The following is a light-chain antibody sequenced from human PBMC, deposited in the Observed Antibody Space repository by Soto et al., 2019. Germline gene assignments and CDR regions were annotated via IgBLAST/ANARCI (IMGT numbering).Light chain of an antibody. J-gene: IGLJ2*01. CDR1: SSNIGAGYD. CDR3: QSYDSSLSGVV. Sequence: QSVLTQPPSVSGAPGQRVTISCTGSSSNIGAGYDVRWYQQLPGTAPKLLIYGNSNRPSGVPDRFSGSKSATSASLAITGLQAEDEADYYCQSYDSSLSGVVFGGGTKLTVL. CDR2: GNS. V-gene: IGLV1-40*01.